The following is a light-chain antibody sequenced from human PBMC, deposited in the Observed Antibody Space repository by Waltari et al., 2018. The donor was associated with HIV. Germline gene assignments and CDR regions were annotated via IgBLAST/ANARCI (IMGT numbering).Light chain of an antibody. V-gene: IGLV2-14*03. J-gene: IGLJ1*01. CDR1: SSDVGAYSY. CDR2: EDS. Sequence: QSALTQPASVSGSPGQSITISCTGTSSDVGAYSYVSWYQQYPGEAPKVMIYEDSHRPSGVSDRFSVSKSGNTASLTISGLQAEDEADYYCSSYTTSNSYVFGTGTKVTVL. CDR3: SSYTTSNSYV.